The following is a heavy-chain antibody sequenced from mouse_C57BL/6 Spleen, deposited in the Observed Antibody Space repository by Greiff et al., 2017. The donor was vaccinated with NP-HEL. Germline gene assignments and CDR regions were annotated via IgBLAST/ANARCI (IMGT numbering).Heavy chain of an antibody. D-gene: IGHD1-1*01. V-gene: IGHV1-81*01. CDR3: ARSKNFITTVVEGYATDY. Sequence: VQLQQSGAELARPGASVKLSCKASGYTFTSYGISWVKQRTGQGLEWIGEIYPRSGNTYYNEKFKGKATLTADKSSSTAYMELRSLTSEDSAVYFCARSKNFITTVVEGYATDYWGQGTSVTVSS. J-gene: IGHJ4*01. CDR2: IYPRSGNT. CDR1: GYTFTSYG.